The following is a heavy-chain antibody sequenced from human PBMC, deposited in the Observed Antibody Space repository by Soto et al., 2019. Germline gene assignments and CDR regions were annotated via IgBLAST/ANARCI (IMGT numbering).Heavy chain of an antibody. J-gene: IGHJ5*02. D-gene: IGHD6-13*01. CDR1: GYTFTSYD. CDR3: ARERSAAGTGWFDP. Sequence: QVQLVQSGAEVKKPGASVKVSCKASGYTFTSYDINWVLQATGQGLGWMGWMNPNSGNTGYAQKFQGRVTMTRNTSISTAYMELSSLRSEDTAVYYCARERSAAGTGWFDPWGQGTLVTVSS. CDR2: MNPNSGNT. V-gene: IGHV1-8*01.